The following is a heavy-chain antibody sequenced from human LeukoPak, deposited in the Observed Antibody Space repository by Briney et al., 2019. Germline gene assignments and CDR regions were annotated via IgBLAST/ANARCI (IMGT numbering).Heavy chain of an antibody. D-gene: IGHD2-15*01. Sequence: SETLSLTCTVSGGFISSHYWSWIRQPPGKGLEWIGYIYHSGSTNYNPSLKSRVTISVDTSKNQFSLKLSSVTAADTAVYYCARKVVASAGSWFDPWGQGTLVTVSS. CDR1: GGFISSHY. CDR2: IYHSGST. CDR3: ARKVVASAGSWFDP. V-gene: IGHV4-59*11. J-gene: IGHJ5*02.